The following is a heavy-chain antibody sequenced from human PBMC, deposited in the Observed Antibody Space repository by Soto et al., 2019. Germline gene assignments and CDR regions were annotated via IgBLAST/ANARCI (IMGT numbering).Heavy chain of an antibody. CDR3: AKDRRIAVAGTVCYFDY. J-gene: IGHJ4*02. CDR2: ISYDGSNK. Sequence: GGSLRLSCAASGFTFSSYGMHWVRQAPGKGLEWVAVISYDGSNKYYADSVKGRFTISRDNSKNTLYLQMNSLRAEDTAVYYCAKDRRIAVAGTVCYFDYWGQGTLVTVSS. V-gene: IGHV3-30*18. CDR1: GFTFSSYG. D-gene: IGHD6-19*01.